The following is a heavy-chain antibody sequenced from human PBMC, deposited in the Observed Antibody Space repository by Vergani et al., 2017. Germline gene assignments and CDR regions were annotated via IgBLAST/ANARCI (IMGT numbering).Heavy chain of an antibody. Sequence: EVQLLESGGGLVQPGGSLRLSCAASGFTFSSYAMSWVRQVPGKGLEWVSGISGSGGNTYYANSVKGRFTISRDNSKNTLYLQMNSLRADDTAVYYCARDVLPWDGHYFEYWGQGTLVTVSS. V-gene: IGHV3-23*01. CDR2: ISGSGGNT. D-gene: IGHD1-26*01. CDR3: ARDVLPWDGHYFEY. J-gene: IGHJ4*02. CDR1: GFTFSSYA.